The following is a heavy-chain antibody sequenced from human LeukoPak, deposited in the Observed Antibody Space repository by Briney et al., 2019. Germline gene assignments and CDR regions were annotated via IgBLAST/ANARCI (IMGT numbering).Heavy chain of an antibody. CDR3: ARDGGYCSGGTCYSTH. V-gene: IGHV3-7*03. CDR1: GFTFSSYW. J-gene: IGHJ4*02. D-gene: IGHD2-15*01. Sequence: GGSLRLSCAASGFTFSSYWMTWVRQAPGKGLEWVASIKQDGSEKYYVDSVKGRFTTSRDNAENSLYLQMHSLRAEDAAVYYCARDGGYCSGGTCYSTHWGQGTLVIVSS. CDR2: IKQDGSEK.